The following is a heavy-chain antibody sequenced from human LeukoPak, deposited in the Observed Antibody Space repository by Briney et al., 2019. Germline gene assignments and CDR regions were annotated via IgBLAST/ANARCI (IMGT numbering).Heavy chain of an antibody. Sequence: SGTLSLTCTVSGGSISSSSYYWGWIRQPPGKGLEWIGSIYYSGSTYYNPSLKSRVTISVDTSKNQFSLKLSSVTAADTAVYYCARGIDCTNGVCYTGFDYWGQGTLVTVSS. V-gene: IGHV4-39*07. CDR2: IYYSGST. CDR1: GGSISSSSYY. D-gene: IGHD2-8*01. CDR3: ARGIDCTNGVCYTGFDY. J-gene: IGHJ4*02.